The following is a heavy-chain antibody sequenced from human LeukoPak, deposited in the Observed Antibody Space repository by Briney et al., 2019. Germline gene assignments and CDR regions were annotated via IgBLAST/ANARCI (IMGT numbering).Heavy chain of an antibody. J-gene: IGHJ4*02. Sequence: PGGSLRLSCAASGFTFSTYGLNWVRQAPGKGLEWVSTISGSGGSTYYADSMKGRFTISRDNSKNTLYLQMNSLRAEDTAVYYCAGRGSGSYFDYWGQGTLVTVSS. V-gene: IGHV3-23*01. CDR1: GFTFSTYG. CDR2: ISGSGGST. D-gene: IGHD3-10*01. CDR3: AGRGSGSYFDY.